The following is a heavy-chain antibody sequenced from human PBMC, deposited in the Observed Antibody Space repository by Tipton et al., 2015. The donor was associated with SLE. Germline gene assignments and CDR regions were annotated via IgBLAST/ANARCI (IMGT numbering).Heavy chain of an antibody. CDR1: GFTFSSSG. CDR2: ISYDGSNK. CDR3: AIAVSGTSDVDY. V-gene: IGHV3-30*03. J-gene: IGHJ4*02. D-gene: IGHD6-19*01. Sequence: SLRLSCAASGFTFSSSGMHWVRQAPGKGLEWVAVISYDGSNKYYADSVKGRFTISRDNSKNTLYLQMNSLRAEDTAVYYCAIAVSGTSDVDYWGQGTLVTVSS.